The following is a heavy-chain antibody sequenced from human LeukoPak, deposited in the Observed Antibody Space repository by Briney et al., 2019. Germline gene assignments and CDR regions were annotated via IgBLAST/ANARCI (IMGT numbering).Heavy chain of an antibody. CDR3: AFPYDFWSGYLDYYGMDV. D-gene: IGHD3-3*01. V-gene: IGHV3-23*01. CDR1: GFTFSSYA. Sequence: GGSLRLSCAASGFTFSSYAMSWVRRAPGKGLEWVSAISGSGGSTYSADSVKGRCTISRDNSKNTLYLQMNSLRAEDTAVYYCAFPYDFWSGYLDYYGMDVWGQGTTVTVSS. CDR2: ISGSGGST. J-gene: IGHJ6*02.